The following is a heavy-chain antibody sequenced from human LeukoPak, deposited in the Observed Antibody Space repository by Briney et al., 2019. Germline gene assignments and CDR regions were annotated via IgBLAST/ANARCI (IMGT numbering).Heavy chain of an antibody. Sequence: GRSLRRSCAGSGFTFSSYAMHWVRQAPGKGLEWVAVISYDGSNKYYADSVKGRFTISRHNSKNTLYLQMNSLRPEDTAVYYCAGGSRRDGYDYWGQGTLVTVPS. J-gene: IGHJ4*02. D-gene: IGHD5-24*01. CDR3: AGGSRRDGYDY. V-gene: IGHV3-30*01. CDR1: GFTFSSYA. CDR2: ISYDGSNK.